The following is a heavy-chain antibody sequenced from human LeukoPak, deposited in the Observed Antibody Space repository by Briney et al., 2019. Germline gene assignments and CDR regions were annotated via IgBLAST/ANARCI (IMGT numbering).Heavy chain of an antibody. CDR2: IFYNGST. V-gene: IGHV4-59*01. CDR3: ARDSNWYGFDY. Sequence: SETLSLTCTVSGGSMSSYYWSWIRQPPGKRLEWVGSIFYNGSTNYNPSLKSRVTISVDTSKNQFSLKLSSVTAADTAVYYCARDSNWYGFDYWGQGTLVTVSS. CDR1: GGSMSSYY. D-gene: IGHD6-13*01. J-gene: IGHJ4*02.